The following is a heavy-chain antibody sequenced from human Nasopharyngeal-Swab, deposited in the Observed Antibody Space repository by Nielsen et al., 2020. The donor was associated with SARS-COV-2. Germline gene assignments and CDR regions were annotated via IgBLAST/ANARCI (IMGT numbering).Heavy chain of an antibody. D-gene: IGHD4-17*01. J-gene: IGHJ3*02. Sequence: ASVKVSFTSSGYTFTTYAMNWVRQAPGQGLEWMGWINTNTGNPTYAQGFTGRFVFSLDTSVSTAYLQISSLKAEDTAVYYCARDLRTDAFDIWGEGTMVTVSS. CDR1: GYTFTTYA. CDR2: INTNTGNP. CDR3: ARDLRTDAFDI. V-gene: IGHV7-4-1*02.